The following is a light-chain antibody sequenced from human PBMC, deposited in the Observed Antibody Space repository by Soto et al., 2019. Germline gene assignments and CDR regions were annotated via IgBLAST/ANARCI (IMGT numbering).Light chain of an antibody. J-gene: IGKJ5*01. CDR3: QQYGSSPPIP. CDR1: QSVSNNY. CDR2: VVS. V-gene: IGKV3-20*01. Sequence: EIVLTQSPGTLSLSPGERATLSCRASQSVSNNYLAWYQQKPGQAPRLLISVVSSRATGIPDRFSGSASGTDFTLTISSLEPEDFAVYYCQQYGSSPPIPLGQGTRLEIK.